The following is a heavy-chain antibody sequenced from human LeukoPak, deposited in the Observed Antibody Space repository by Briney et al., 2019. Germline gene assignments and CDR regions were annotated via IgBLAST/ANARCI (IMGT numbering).Heavy chain of an antibody. CDR1: GGSFSGYY. V-gene: IGHV4-34*01. J-gene: IGHJ5*02. Sequence: SETLSLTCAVYGGSFSGYYWSWVRQPPGQGLEWIGEINHSGSTNYNPSLKSRVTISVDTSKNQFSLKLSSVTAADTAVYYCARHVTEYSSSWYPNWFDPWGQGTLVTVSS. CDR2: INHSGST. D-gene: IGHD6-13*01. CDR3: ARHVTEYSSSWYPNWFDP.